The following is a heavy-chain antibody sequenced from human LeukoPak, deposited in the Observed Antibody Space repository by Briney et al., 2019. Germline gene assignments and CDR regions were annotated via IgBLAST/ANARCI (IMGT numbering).Heavy chain of an antibody. CDR1: GFTSSSYA. CDR2: IRGSGTDT. V-gene: IGHV3-23*01. J-gene: IGHJ3*02. Sequence: GGSLRLSCAASGFTSSSYAMNWVRQAPGKGLEWVSAIRGSGTDTYYADSVKGRFIISRDNSKNTLYLQMNSLKAEDTAVYYCARPKNALDAFDIWGQGTMVTVSS. CDR3: ARPKNALDAFDI.